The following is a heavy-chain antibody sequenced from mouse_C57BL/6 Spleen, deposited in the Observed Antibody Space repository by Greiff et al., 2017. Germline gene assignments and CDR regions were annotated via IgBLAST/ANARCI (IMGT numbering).Heavy chain of an antibody. CDR3: AREGATVDWYFDV. Sequence: QVQLQQPGAELVRPGSSVKLSCKASGYTFTSYWMDWVKQRPGQGLEWIGNIYPSDSETHYNQKFKDKATLTVDKASSTAYMQLSSQTSEDSAVYYGAREGATVDWYFDVWGTGTTVTVSS. V-gene: IGHV1-61*01. CDR1: GYTFTSYW. CDR2: IYPSDSET. D-gene: IGHD1-1*01. J-gene: IGHJ1*03.